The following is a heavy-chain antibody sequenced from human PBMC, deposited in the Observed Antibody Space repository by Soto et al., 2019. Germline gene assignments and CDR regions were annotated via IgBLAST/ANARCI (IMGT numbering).Heavy chain of an antibody. CDR1: GFTVSSNY. CDR3: ARNGDSSDYRGWFDP. Sequence: EVQLVESGGGLVQPGGSLRLSCAASGFTVSSNYMSWVRQAPGKGLEWVSVIYSGGTTYYADSVKGRFTISRDNSKNTLYLQMNSLRAEDTAVYYCARNGDSSDYRGWFDPWGQGPLVTVS. V-gene: IGHV3-66*01. D-gene: IGHD3-22*01. J-gene: IGHJ5*02. CDR2: IYSGGTT.